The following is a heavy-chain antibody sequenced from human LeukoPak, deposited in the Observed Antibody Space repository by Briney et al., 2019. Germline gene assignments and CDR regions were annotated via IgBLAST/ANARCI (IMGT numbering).Heavy chain of an antibody. D-gene: IGHD6-13*01. Sequence: RGSLRLSCAASGFTFSSYSMNWVRQAPGKGLEWVSSISSSSSYIYYADSVKGRFTISRDNAKNSLYLQMNSLRAEDTAVYYCARSDIAAAGTFDYWGQGTLVTVSS. J-gene: IGHJ4*02. V-gene: IGHV3-21*01. CDR2: ISSSSSYI. CDR1: GFTFSSYS. CDR3: ARSDIAAAGTFDY.